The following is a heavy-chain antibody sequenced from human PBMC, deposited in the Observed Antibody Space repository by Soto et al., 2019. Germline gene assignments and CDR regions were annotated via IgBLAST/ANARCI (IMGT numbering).Heavy chain of an antibody. CDR2: IIPIFGTA. D-gene: IGHD3-3*01. V-gene: IGHV1-69*01. CDR3: ERGRGRIFGVVISRDYYYYGMDV. J-gene: IGHJ6*02. CDR1: GGTFSSYA. Sequence: QVQLVQSGAEVKKPGSSVKVSCKASGGTFSSYAISWVRQAPGQGLEWMGGIIPIFGTANYAQKFQGRVTITADEATSTAYLELSSLRSEDTAVYYCERGRGRIFGVVISRDYYYYGMDVWGQGTTVTVSS.